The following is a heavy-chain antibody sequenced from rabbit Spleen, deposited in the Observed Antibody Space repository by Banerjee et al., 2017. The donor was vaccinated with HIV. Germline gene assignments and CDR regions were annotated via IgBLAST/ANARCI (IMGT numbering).Heavy chain of an antibody. CDR1: GFSFSSSYW. J-gene: IGHJ6*01. Sequence: QEQLEESGGDLVKPEGSLTLTCTASGFSFSSSYWICWVRQAPGKGLEWIACIYAGSSGSTYSATWAKGRFTGSKASSSTVTLQMTSLTAADTATYFCARDAGSSFSSYGMDLWGPGTLVTVS. CDR3: ARDAGSSFSSYGMDL. V-gene: IGHV1S45*01. CDR2: IYAGSSGST. D-gene: IGHD8-1*01.